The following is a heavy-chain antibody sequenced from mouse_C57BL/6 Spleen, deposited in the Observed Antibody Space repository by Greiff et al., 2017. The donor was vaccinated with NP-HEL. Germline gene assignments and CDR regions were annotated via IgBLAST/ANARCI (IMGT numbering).Heavy chain of an antibody. D-gene: IGHD1-1*01. CDR3: ARYGSSSSFAY. J-gene: IGHJ3*01. V-gene: IGHV5-12*01. CDR1: GFTFSDYY. CDR2: ISNGGGST. Sequence: EVMLVESGGGLVQPGGSLKLSCAASGFTFSDYYMYWVRQTPEKRLEWVAYISNGGGSTYYPDTVKGRFTISRDNAKNTLYLQMSRLKSEDTAMYYCARYGSSSSFAYWGQGTLVTVSA.